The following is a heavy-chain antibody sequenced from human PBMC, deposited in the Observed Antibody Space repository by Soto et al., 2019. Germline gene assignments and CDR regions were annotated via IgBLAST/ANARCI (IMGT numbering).Heavy chain of an antibody. J-gene: IGHJ6*02. CDR1: GYSFTIYW. D-gene: IGHD3-22*01. CDR2: IYPGDSDT. Sequence: PGESLKISCKGSGYSFTIYWIGWVRQMPGKGLEWMGIIYPGDSDTGYSPSFQGQVTISADKSISTAYLQWSSLKASDTAMYYCARHGPRVYYDNSDYYYYCMDVWGQGTTVTVSS. CDR3: ARHGPRVYYDNSDYYYYCMDV. V-gene: IGHV5-51*01.